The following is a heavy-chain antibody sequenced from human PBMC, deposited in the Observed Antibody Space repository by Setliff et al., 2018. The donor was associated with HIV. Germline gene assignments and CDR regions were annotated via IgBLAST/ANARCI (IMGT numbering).Heavy chain of an antibody. V-gene: IGHV1-2*06. CDR1: EYMILAYK. J-gene: IGHJ3*01. CDR2: ISPNNGAA. Sequence: ASVKVSCKATEYMILAYKMNWVRQAPGQGLEWIGRISPNNGAAEYAPKFQGRVIMTLDASISTAYLEIPRLTSDDAAVYYCARPRVFDSFDVWGQGTMVTVSS. CDR3: ARPRVFDSFDV.